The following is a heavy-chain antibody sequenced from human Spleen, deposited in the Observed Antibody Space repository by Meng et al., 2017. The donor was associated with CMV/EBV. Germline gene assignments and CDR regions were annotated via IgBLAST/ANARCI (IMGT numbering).Heavy chain of an antibody. CDR2: IYTSGST. V-gene: IGHV4-4*07. CDR1: GGSISSYY. Sequence: GSLRLSCTVSGGSISSYYWSWIRQPAGKGLEWIGRIYTSGSTNYNPSLKSRVTMSLDTSKNHFSLKLSSVTTADTAVYFCAREGYGSSGFYFFDYWGQGTLVTVSS. CDR3: AREGYGSSGFYFFDY. J-gene: IGHJ4*02. D-gene: IGHD2-15*01.